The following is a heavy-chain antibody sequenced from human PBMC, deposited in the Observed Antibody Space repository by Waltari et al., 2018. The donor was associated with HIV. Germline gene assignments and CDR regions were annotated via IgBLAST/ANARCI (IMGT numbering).Heavy chain of an antibody. V-gene: IGHV4-39*01. CDR1: GASISGMNYY. Sequence: QLQLQESGPGLLKPSETRSLTCIVSGASISGMNYYLAWISTPTGQGMEWIGSIYYSWKTFHNPFPKRRVTISVHFSTIQFSLNLNSVIAADTAVFYCARHGSSGWAQLLLWGQGPLVTVSS. CDR3: ARHGSSGWAQLLL. D-gene: IGHD3-10*01. CDR2: IYYSWKT. J-gene: IGHJ4*02.